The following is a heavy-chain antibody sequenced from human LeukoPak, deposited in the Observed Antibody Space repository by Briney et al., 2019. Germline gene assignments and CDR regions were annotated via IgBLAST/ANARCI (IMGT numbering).Heavy chain of an antibody. Sequence: ASVKVSSKASAYTFINYGIAWVRQAPGQGLEWMGWTNLYNGNTNYAQKFQGRVTMTTDRSTSTAYMELRSLRSDDTAVYYCATDVDYRVDYWGQGTLVTVSS. CDR2: TNLYNGNT. V-gene: IGHV1-18*01. CDR1: AYTFINYG. D-gene: IGHD4-11*01. CDR3: ATDVDYRVDY. J-gene: IGHJ4*02.